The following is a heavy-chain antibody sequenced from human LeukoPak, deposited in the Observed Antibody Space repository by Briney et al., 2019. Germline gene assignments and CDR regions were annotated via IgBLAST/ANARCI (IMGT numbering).Heavy chain of an antibody. V-gene: IGHV4-59*01. J-gene: IGHJ5*02. D-gene: IGHD4-17*01. CDR2: IYYSGST. Sequence: SETLSLTCTVSGGSISSYYWSWIRQPPGKGLEWIGYIYYSGSTNYNPSLKSRVTISVDTSKNQFSLKLSSVTAADTAVYYCARTVRHTNWFDPWGQGTLVAVSS. CDR3: ARTVRHTNWFDP. CDR1: GGSISSYY.